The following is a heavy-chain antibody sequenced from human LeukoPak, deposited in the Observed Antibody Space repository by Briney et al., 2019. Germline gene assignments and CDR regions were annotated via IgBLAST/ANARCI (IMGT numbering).Heavy chain of an antibody. J-gene: IGHJ5*02. Sequence: SEALSLTCAVSGDSITSSYWWSWVRQPPGKGLEWIGEISHGGSTDYNPSLKSRVTISVDKSKNQFSLKLTSVTAADTAMYYCARLDNWFDPWGQGTLVTVSS. V-gene: IGHV4-4*02. CDR1: GDSITSSYW. CDR2: ISHGGST. CDR3: ARLDNWFDP.